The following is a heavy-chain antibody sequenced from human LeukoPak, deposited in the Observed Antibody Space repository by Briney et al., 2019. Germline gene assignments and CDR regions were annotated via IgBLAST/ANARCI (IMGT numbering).Heavy chain of an antibody. CDR3: ARDLGGYSSSSVY. CDR1: GYTFTGYY. J-gene: IGHJ4*02. V-gene: IGHV1-18*04. Sequence: GASVKVSCKASGYTFTGYYMHWVRQAPGQGLEWMGWISAYNGNTNYAQKLQGRVTMTTDTSTSTAYMELRSLRSDDTAVYYCARDLGGYSSSSVYWGQGTLVAVSS. CDR2: ISAYNGNT. D-gene: IGHD6-6*01.